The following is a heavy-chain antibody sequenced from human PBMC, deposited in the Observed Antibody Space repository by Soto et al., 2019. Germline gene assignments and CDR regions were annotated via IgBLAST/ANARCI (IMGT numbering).Heavy chain of an antibody. Sequence: QVQLVQSGAEVKKPGASVKVSCKASGYTFTSYGISWGRQAPGQGLEWMGCISAYNANTHYAQKLQGRVTMTTDTATSTSYMELRSLRSADTAVYFCARDRLGATGDYWGQGTLVTVSS. D-gene: IGHD1-26*01. V-gene: IGHV1-18*01. CDR2: ISAYNANT. J-gene: IGHJ4*02. CDR3: ARDRLGATGDY. CDR1: GYTFTSYG.